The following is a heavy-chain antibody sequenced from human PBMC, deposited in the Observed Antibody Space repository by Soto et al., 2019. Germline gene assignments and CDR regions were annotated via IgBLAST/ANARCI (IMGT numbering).Heavy chain of an antibody. J-gene: IGHJ4*02. CDR2: ISASGGTT. CDR1: GFTFSSYA. D-gene: IGHD1-26*01. CDR3: AKPLSGSNGVGGY. Sequence: EVQLLESGGDLVQPGGSLRISCAASGFTFSSYAMTWVRQAPGKGLEWVSSISASGGTTYFADSVKGRFTISRDSSKNTVSLRMNSLTAEDTAVYYCAKPLSGSNGVGGYGGQGTLVTVSS. V-gene: IGHV3-23*01.